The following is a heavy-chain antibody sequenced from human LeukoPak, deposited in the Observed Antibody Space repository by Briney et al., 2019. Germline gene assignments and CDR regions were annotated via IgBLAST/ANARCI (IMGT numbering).Heavy chain of an antibody. CDR2: IYYSGST. Sequence: SETLSLTCTVSGGSISSSSYYWGWIRQPPGKGLEWIGYIYYSGSTNYNPSLKSRVTISVDTSKNQFSLKLSSVTAADTAVYYCARVSYDILTGYYLLDYWGQGTLVTVSS. CDR3: ARVSYDILTGYYLLDY. D-gene: IGHD3-9*01. V-gene: IGHV4-61*05. CDR1: GGSISSSSYY. J-gene: IGHJ4*02.